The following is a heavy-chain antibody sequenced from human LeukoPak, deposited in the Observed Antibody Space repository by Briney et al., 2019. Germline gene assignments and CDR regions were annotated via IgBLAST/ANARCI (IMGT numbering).Heavy chain of an antibody. CDR2: IYSGGGT. Sequence: GGSLRLSCAASGFTFSGSAIHWVRQAPGKGLEWVSVIYSGGGTYYADSVKGRFTISRDNSKNTVYLQMNSLRAEDTAVYYCARASFWFDYSGYYFDYWGQGTLVTVSS. CDR1: GFTFSGSA. J-gene: IGHJ4*02. V-gene: IGHV3-66*01. D-gene: IGHD2-15*01. CDR3: ARASFWFDYSGYYFDY.